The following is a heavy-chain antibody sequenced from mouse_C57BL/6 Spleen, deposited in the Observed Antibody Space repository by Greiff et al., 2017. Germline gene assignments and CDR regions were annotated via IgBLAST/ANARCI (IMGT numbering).Heavy chain of an antibody. CDR1: GFTFSSYG. CDR3: ARRNDGY. Sequence: EVMLVESGGDLVKPGGSLKLSCAASGFTFSSYGMSWVRQTPDKRLEWVATISSGGSYTYYPDSVKGRFTISRDNAKNTLYLQMSSLKSEDTAMYYCARRNDGYWGQGTLVTVSA. V-gene: IGHV5-6*02. J-gene: IGHJ3*02. CDR2: ISSGGSYT.